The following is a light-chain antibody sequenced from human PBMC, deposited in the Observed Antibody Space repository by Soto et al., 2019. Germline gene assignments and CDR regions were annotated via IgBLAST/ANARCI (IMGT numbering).Light chain of an antibody. CDR2: GAS. Sequence: EIVLTQSPGTLSLSPGDRATISCRASQTVNNNYLAWYQQKPGQSPRLLMYGASSRATDIPVRFSGSGSGTDFTLTITSLETEDFAVYYCQQYGGSPLTFGPGTQVDLK. J-gene: IGKJ3*01. V-gene: IGKV3-20*01. CDR3: QQYGGSPLT. CDR1: QTVNNNY.